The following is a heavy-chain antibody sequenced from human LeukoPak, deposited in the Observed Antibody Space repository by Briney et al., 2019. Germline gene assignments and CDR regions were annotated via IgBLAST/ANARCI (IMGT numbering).Heavy chain of an antibody. CDR3: ARDGHGDGILTGYSYFGMDV. D-gene: IGHD3-9*01. CDR2: IGGSGVNT. Sequence: GGSLRLSCAVSGLTFSSYAMTWVRQAPGKGLEWVSTIGGSGVNTYYADSVKGRFTISRDNSKNTLDLQMNSLRAEDTAVYFCARDGHGDGILTGYSYFGMDVWGQGTTVTVSS. J-gene: IGHJ6*02. V-gene: IGHV3-23*01. CDR1: GLTFSSYA.